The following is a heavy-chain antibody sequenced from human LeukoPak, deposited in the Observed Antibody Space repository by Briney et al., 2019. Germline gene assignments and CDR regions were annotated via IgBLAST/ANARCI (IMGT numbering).Heavy chain of an antibody. J-gene: IGHJ4*02. CDR2: IYYIGST. CDR3: ARTRGYSYGEFDY. V-gene: IGHV4-59*01. D-gene: IGHD5-18*01. Sequence: SETLSLTCAVSGDSISSDYWSWVRQPPGRGLEWIGYIYYIGSTNYNPSLKSRVTISVDTSKNQFSLKLSSVTAADTAVYYCARTRGYSYGEFDYWGQGTLVTVSS. CDR1: GDSISSDY.